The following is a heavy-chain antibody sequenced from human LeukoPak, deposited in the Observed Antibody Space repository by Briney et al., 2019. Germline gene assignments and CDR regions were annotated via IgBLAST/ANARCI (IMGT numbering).Heavy chain of an antibody. D-gene: IGHD2-15*01. CDR3: AREGWVVAAGYYYFMDV. CDR1: GGSISSYY. J-gene: IGHJ6*03. Sequence: SETLSLTCTVSGGSISSYYWSWIRQPAGKGLEWIGRIYSSGSTNYNPSLKSRVTISVDTSKNQLSLMLSSVTAADTAVYYCAREGWVVAAGYYYFMDVWGKGTTVTVSS. V-gene: IGHV4-4*07. CDR2: IYSSGST.